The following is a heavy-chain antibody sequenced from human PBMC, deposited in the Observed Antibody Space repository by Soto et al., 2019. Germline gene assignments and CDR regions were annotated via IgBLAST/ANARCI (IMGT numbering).Heavy chain of an antibody. V-gene: IGHV4-34*01. J-gene: IGHJ4*02. CDR1: GGSFSGYY. Sequence: SETLSLACAVYGGSFSGYYWTWIRQPPGTGLEWIGEINHSGSTNYNPSLKSRVTISVDTSKNQFSLKLTSVTAADTALYYCATDKITGLFDYWGQGTLVAVS. CDR2: INHSGST. D-gene: IGHD2-8*02. CDR3: ATDKITGLFDY.